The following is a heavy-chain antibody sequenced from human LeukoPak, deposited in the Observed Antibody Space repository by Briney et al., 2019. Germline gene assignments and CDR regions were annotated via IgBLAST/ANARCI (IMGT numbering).Heavy chain of an antibody. CDR1: GYTFTNYG. D-gene: IGHD2-2*02. V-gene: IGHV1-18*01. Sequence: ASVKVSCKASGYTFTNYGISWVRQAPGQGLEWMGWISGYNGNTNYAQKLQGRVTMTTDTSTSTAYMELRSQRSDDTAVYYCTRGGGYCSSTSCYTGIIRGWFDPWGQGTLVTVSS. CDR2: ISGYNGNT. J-gene: IGHJ5*02. CDR3: TRGGGYCSSTSCYTGIIRGWFDP.